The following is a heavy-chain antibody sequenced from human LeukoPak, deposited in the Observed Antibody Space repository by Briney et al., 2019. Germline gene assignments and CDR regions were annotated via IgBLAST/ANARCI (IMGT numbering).Heavy chain of an antibody. V-gene: IGHV3-30*18. CDR3: AKEGSMYTSTWYDS. Sequence: GGSLRLSCAASGFTFSTYGMQWVRQTPGKGLQWVAVISYEAKNTYYADSVKGRFTISRDNSKNMLYLQMNSLRVEDTAVYYRAKEGSMYTSTWYDSWGQGTLVTVSS. CDR1: GFTFSTYG. CDR2: ISYEAKNT. J-gene: IGHJ5*01. D-gene: IGHD5-12*01.